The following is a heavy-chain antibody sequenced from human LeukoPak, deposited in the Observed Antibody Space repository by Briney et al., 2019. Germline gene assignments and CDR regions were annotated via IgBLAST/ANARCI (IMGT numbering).Heavy chain of an antibody. CDR2: ISYDGSNR. Sequence: GGSLRLSCAASGFTFSNYAMHWVRQAPGTGLEWVALISYDGSNRHYVDSVKGRFTISRDNSKNTLYLQINRLRAEDAAVYYCARALYYYYYYMDVWGKGTTVTVSS. J-gene: IGHJ6*03. CDR1: GFTFSNYA. CDR3: ARALYYYYYYMDV. V-gene: IGHV3-30*04.